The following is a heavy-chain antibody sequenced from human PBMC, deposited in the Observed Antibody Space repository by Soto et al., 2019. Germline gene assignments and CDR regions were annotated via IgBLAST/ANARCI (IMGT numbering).Heavy chain of an antibody. Sequence: ASVKVSCKASGYTFITYGISWVRQAPGQGLEWMGWISAYYGDPTYAQKFQGRVTMTRDTSTSTAYMELRSLRSDDTAVYYCGRESQSGSTVYFQYWGRGTLVAVSS. CDR3: GRESQSGSTVYFQY. CDR2: ISAYYGDP. V-gene: IGHV1-18*04. CDR1: GYTFITYG. J-gene: IGHJ1*01. D-gene: IGHD4-17*01.